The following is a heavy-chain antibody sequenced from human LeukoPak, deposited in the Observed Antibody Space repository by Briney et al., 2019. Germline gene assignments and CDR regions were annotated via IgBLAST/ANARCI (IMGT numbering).Heavy chain of an antibody. V-gene: IGHV3-23*01. CDR1: GFTFSSYA. J-gene: IGHJ6*03. CDR3: ARGNYYDSSGYYYYYYYMDV. D-gene: IGHD3-22*01. CDR2: ISGSGGST. Sequence: GGSLRLSCAASGFTFSSYAMSWVRQAPGKGLEWVSAISGSGGSTYYADSVKGRFTISRDNSKNTLYLQMNSLRAEDTAVYYCARGNYYDSSGYYYYYYYMDVWGKGTTVTVSS.